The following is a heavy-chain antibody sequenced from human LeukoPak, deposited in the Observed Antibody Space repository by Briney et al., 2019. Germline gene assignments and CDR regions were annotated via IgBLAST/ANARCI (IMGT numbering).Heavy chain of an antibody. D-gene: IGHD3-22*01. Sequence: PGGSLRLSCAASGFTSSSFSMNWVRQAPGKGLESVSSISSSSSYIYYADSVKGRFTTSRDNAKNSLYLQMNSLRAEDAAVYYCARTGYYDSSGYYETNDYWGQGTLVTVSS. CDR1: GFTSSSFS. V-gene: IGHV3-21*01. CDR2: ISSSSSYI. CDR3: ARTGYYDSSGYYETNDY. J-gene: IGHJ4*02.